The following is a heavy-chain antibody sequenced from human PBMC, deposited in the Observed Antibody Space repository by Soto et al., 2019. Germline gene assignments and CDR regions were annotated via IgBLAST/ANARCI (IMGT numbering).Heavy chain of an antibody. J-gene: IGHJ5*02. CDR1: GGSISSSSYY. V-gene: IGHV4-39*01. D-gene: IGHD3-9*01. CDR2: IYYSGST. Sequence: SETLSLTCTVSGGSISSSSYYWGWIRQPPGKGLEWIGSIYYSGSTYYKQSLKSRVTISVDTSKNQFSLKLSSVTAADTAVYYCARAYDILTGYYWRSRWFDPWGQGTLVTVSS. CDR3: ARAYDILTGYYWRSRWFDP.